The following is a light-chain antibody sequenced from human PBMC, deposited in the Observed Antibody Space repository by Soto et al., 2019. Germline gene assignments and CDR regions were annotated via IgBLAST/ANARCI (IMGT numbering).Light chain of an antibody. V-gene: IGLV2-14*03. CDR1: SSDVGGYSH. CDR2: DVT. Sequence: QYALTQPASVSGSPGQSITISCTGTSSDVGGYSHVSWYQHHPGKAPKLIIYDVTTRPSGISNRFSASKSGNTASLTISRLQAEDEADYYCGSYTASSTLVFGTGTKLTVL. J-gene: IGLJ1*01. CDR3: GSYTASSTLV.